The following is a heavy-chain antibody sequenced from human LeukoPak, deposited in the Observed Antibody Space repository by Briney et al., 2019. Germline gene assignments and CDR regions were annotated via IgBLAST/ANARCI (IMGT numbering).Heavy chain of an antibody. J-gene: IGHJ4*02. CDR2: IKQDGSEK. D-gene: IGHD3-10*01. Sequence: GGSLRLSCAASGFTFSSYWMSWVRQAPGKGLEWVANIKQDGSEKYYVDSVKGRFTISRDNAKNSLYLQMNSLRAEDTALYYCAKDSSTMVRGVIGYWGQGTLVTVSS. V-gene: IGHV3-7*03. CDR3: AKDSSTMVRGVIGY. CDR1: GFTFSSYW.